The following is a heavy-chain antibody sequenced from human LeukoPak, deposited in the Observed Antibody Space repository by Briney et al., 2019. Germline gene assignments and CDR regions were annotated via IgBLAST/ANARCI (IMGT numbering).Heavy chain of an antibody. Sequence: PSETLSLTCTVSGGSISSGSYYWGWIRQPAGKGLEWIGRIYTSGGTNYNPSLKSRVTISVDTSKNQFSLKLSSVTAADTAVYYCARDGYYDSSGYYYDRSDYWGQGTLVTVSS. CDR2: IYTSGGT. CDR1: GGSISSGSYY. CDR3: ARDGYYDSSGYYYDRSDY. J-gene: IGHJ4*02. V-gene: IGHV4-61*02. D-gene: IGHD3-22*01.